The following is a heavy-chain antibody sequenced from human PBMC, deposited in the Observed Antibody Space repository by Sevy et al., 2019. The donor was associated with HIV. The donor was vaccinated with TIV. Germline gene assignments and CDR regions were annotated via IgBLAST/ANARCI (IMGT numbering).Heavy chain of an antibody. Sequence: GGSLRLSCVASGFNFRDHPMYWVRQAPGKGLEFLSTISKDGDSTYYANSVRGRITISRDNSKNTLYLQMGSLKPEDTAVYYCAREHNNSSYGFVGSWGQGAQVTVSS. D-gene: IGHD4-17*01. V-gene: IGHV3-64*01. J-gene: IGHJ4*02. CDR2: ISKDGDST. CDR3: AREHNNSSYGFVGS. CDR1: GFNFRDHP.